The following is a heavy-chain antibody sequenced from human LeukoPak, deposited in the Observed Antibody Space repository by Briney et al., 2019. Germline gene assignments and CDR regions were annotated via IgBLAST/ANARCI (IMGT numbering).Heavy chain of an antibody. D-gene: IGHD3-10*01. CDR1: GFTFSSYA. V-gene: IGHV3-30-3*01. Sequence: GGSLRLSCAASGFTFSSYAMHWVRQAPGKGLEWVAVISYDGSNKYYADSVKGRFTISRDNSKNTLYLQMNSLRAEDTAVYYCAREGSGYYYGSGSYYNPVFDYWGQGTLVTVSS. J-gene: IGHJ4*02. CDR3: AREGSGYYYGSGSYYNPVFDY. CDR2: ISYDGSNK.